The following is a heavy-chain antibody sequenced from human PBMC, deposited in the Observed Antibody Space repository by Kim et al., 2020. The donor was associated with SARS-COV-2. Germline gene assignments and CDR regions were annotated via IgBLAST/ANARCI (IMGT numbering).Heavy chain of an antibody. CDR1: GGFISTYY. Sequence: SETLSLTCTVSGGFISTYYWSWIRQPPGKGLEWIGYIYYSGSTEYNPSLKSRVTISVDTSNNQFSLKLSSVTAADTAMYYCARGRPDVDSWGQGTLVTVSS. J-gene: IGHJ4*02. V-gene: IGHV4-59*01. CDR3: ARGRPDVDS. CDR2: IYYSGST.